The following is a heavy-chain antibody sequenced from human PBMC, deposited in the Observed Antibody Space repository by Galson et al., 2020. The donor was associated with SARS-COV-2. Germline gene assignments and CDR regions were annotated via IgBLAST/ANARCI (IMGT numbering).Heavy chain of an antibody. J-gene: IGHJ5*02. CDR2: ISHSGTI. V-gene: IGHV4-38-2*02. D-gene: IGHD6-13*01. CDR3: ARERESYSSSWYRWFDP. Sequence: ETLSLTCAVSGYSISSGYYWGWIRQPPGEGLEWIGSISHSGTIYSNPSLKSRITMSVDTSKNQFSLKLSSVTAADMAVYSCARERESYSSSWYRWFDPWGQGTLVTVSS. CDR1: GYSISSGYY.